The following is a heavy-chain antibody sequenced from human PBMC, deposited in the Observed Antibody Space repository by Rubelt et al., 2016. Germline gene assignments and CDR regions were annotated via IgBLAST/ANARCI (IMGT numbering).Heavy chain of an antibody. CDR3: ARGPAYYYGSGSYWAGDY. Sequence: EVQLLESGGGLVQPGGSLRLSCAASGFTFSNYDMSWVRQAPGKGLEWVSTIGGRGGGTYYADSVKGRFTISRDNSKNTLYVQMNGLRAEDTAVYYWARGPAYYYGSGSYWAGDYWGQGTLVTVSS. J-gene: IGHJ4*02. CDR1: GFTFSNYD. CDR2: IGGRGGGT. D-gene: IGHD3-10*01. V-gene: IGHV3-23*01.